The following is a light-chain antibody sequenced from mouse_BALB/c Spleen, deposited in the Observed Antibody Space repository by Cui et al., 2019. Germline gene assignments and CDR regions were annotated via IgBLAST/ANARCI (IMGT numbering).Light chain of an antibody. CDR2: STS. Sequence: QIVLTQSPAIMSASLGEEITLTCSASSSVRYMHWYQQKSGTSPKLLIYSTSDLASGVRSRFSGSGSGTFYSLTISSVEAEDAADYYCHRWSSYPWTFGGGTKLEIK. V-gene: IGKV4-80*01. J-gene: IGKJ1*01. CDR1: SSVRY. CDR3: HRWSSYPWT.